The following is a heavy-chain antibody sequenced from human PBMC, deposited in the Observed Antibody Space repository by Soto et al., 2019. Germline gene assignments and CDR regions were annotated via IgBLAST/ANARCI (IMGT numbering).Heavy chain of an antibody. D-gene: IGHD3-22*01. CDR3: ARGRYYYDSSGYYRPPDY. Sequence: QVQLVESGGGVVQPGRSLRLSCAASGFTFSSYALHWVRQAPGKGLEWVAVISYDGSNKYYADSVKGRFTISRDNSKNTLYLQMNSLRAEDTAVYYCARGRYYYDSSGYYRPPDYWGQGTLVTVSS. J-gene: IGHJ4*02. CDR2: ISYDGSNK. V-gene: IGHV3-30*04. CDR1: GFTFSSYA.